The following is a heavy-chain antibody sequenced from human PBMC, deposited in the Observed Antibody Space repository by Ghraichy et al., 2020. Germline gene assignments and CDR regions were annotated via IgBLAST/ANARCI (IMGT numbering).Heavy chain of an antibody. CDR1: GFTFSSYW. Sequence: GGSLRLSCAASGFTFSSYWMTWVRQAPGKGLEWVANIQQDGSQKFYVDSVKGRFTISRDNAKNSLYLQMNSLRVEDTAVYYCAREAGTGDYWGQGTLVTVSS. CDR2: IQQDGSQK. CDR3: AREAGTGDY. J-gene: IGHJ4*02. D-gene: IGHD6-13*01. V-gene: IGHV3-7*01.